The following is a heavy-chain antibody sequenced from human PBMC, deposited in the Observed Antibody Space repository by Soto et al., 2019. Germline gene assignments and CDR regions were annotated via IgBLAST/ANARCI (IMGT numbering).Heavy chain of an antibody. Sequence: EVQLVESGGDLVQPGGSLRLSCVASAFSSSTSWMSWFRQAPGKGPEWVAIIRQDGSEKYYVESVKGRFTISRDSAKDSLSRQRNSLRVEDTAVYYCAIGRGWLFDIWGPGTQVTVSS. CDR3: AIGRGWLFDI. J-gene: IGHJ4*02. CDR1: AFSSSTSW. CDR2: IRQDGSEK. D-gene: IGHD6-19*01. V-gene: IGHV3-7*01.